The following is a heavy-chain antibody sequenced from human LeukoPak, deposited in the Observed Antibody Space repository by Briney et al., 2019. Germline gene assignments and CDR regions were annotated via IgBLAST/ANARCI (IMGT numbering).Heavy chain of an antibody. CDR1: RFTLSAYW. V-gene: IGHV3-74*01. D-gene: IGHD5-12*01. CDR2: IEGDGNRI. CDR3: TRDWRNLGYDY. Sequence: PGGSLRLSCAASRFTLSAYWMHWVRQAPGKGLMWVSRIEGDGNRITYADSVKGRFTISRDNAKNTLYLQTNSLRAEDTAVYYCTRDWRNLGYDYWGQGTLVTVSS. J-gene: IGHJ4*02.